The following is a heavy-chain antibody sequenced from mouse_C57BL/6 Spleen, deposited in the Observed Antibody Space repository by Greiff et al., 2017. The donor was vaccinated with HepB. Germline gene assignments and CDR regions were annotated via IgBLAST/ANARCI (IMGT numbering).Heavy chain of an antibody. CDR1: GFTFSDYY. Sequence: EVMLVESEGGLVQPGSSMKLSCTASGFTFSDYYMAWVRQVPEKGLEWVTNINYDGSSTYYLDSLKSRFIISRDNAKNILYLQMSSLKTEDTATYYCARENYGDYLWYFDVWGTGTTVTVSS. J-gene: IGHJ1*03. CDR2: INYDGSST. CDR3: ARENYGDYLWYFDV. D-gene: IGHD2-13*01. V-gene: IGHV5-16*01.